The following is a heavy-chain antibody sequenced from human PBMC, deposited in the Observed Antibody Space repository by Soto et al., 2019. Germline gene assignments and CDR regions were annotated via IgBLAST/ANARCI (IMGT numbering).Heavy chain of an antibody. J-gene: IGHJ4*02. CDR2: IRSDGTAT. CDR3: AKDLSWGQCDY. D-gene: IGHD3-16*01. V-gene: IGHV3-74*01. Sequence: EMQLVESGGGLVQPGGSLRLSCVASGFTFSNYWMHWVRQDPGMGLVWVSSIRSDGTATQYADSVNGRFTVSRDNTKNRLYLQMTSLRAEDTAVYYCAKDLSWGQCDYWGQGTLVTVSS. CDR1: GFTFSNYW.